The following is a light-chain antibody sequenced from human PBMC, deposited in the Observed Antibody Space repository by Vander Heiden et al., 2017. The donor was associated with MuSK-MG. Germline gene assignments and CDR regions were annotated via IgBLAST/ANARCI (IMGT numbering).Light chain of an antibody. V-gene: IGKV4-1*01. CDR2: WAS. CDR3: QQNDGSPFT. Sequence: DFVMTQSPDSLAVSLGERATINCKSSQSLLYSSNNKNYLAWYQQKPGQPPKLLISWASTRGSGVPDRFSGSGSGTDFTLTISSLQAEDVAVYYCQQNDGSPFTFGHGTKVDIK. CDR1: QSLLYSSNNKNY. J-gene: IGKJ3*01.